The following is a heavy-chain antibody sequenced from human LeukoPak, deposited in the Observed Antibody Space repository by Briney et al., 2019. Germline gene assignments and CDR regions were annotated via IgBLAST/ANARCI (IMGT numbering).Heavy chain of an antibody. Sequence: GGSLRLSCAAPGFTFSSYAMNWVRQAPGKGLEWVANIKRDGSEKYYVDSVKGRFTISRDNAKNSLFLQMNSLRAEDTAVYYCARDSLSGSQDYWGQGTLVTVSS. CDR3: ARDSLSGSQDY. CDR1: GFTFSSYA. J-gene: IGHJ4*02. V-gene: IGHV3-7*01. D-gene: IGHD1-26*01. CDR2: IKRDGSEK.